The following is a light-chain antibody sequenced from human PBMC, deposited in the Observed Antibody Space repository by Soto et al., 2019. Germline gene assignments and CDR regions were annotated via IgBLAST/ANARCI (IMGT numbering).Light chain of an antibody. V-gene: IGKV3-20*01. CDR3: QQYGSSHHPTT. CDR2: GVT. Sequence: EIVLTQSRGTLSLSPGERATHTCRASQSVTSTYLGWYQQNPGQAPRLLMYGVTVRATGIPDRFSGSGSGTDFTLTISRLEPEDFAVYYCQQYGSSHHPTTFGQGTRLEIK. J-gene: IGKJ5*01. CDR1: QSVTSTY.